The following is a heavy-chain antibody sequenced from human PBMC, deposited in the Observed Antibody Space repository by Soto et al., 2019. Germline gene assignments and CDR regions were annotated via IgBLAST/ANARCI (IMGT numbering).Heavy chain of an antibody. V-gene: IGHV3-23*01. CDR1: GFTFSSYS. CDR2: ISGGGGST. CDR3: ASRNYHFDY. Sequence: AGGSLRLSCAASGFTFSSYSMNWVRQAPGKGLEWVSGISGGGGSTYYADSVKGRFTISRDNSKNTLYLQMNSLRAEDTAVYYCASRNYHFDYWGQGTLVTVSS. J-gene: IGHJ4*02. D-gene: IGHD1-7*01.